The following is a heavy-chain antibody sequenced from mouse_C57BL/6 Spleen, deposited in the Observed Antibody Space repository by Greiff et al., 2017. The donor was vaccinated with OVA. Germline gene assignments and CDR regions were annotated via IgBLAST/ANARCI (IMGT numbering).Heavy chain of an antibody. CDR1: GYAFSSSW. J-gene: IGHJ2*01. V-gene: IGHV1-82*01. D-gene: IGHD3-3*01. Sequence: VQLQQSGPELVKPGASVKISCKASGYAFSSSWMNWVKQRPGKGLEWIGRIYPGDGDTNYNGKFKGKATLTADKSSSTAYMQLRSLTSEDSAVYFCASRGTEYYFDYWGQGTTLTVSS. CDR3: ASRGTEYYFDY. CDR2: IYPGDGDT.